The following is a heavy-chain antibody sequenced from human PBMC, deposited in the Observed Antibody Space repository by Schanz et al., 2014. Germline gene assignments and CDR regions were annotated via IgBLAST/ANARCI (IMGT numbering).Heavy chain of an antibody. J-gene: IGHJ4*02. Sequence: VQLVESGGGLVQPGESLRLSCAASGFTFSDYYMTWIRQAPGKGLEWVSDISDSGDSTHYADSVKGRFTISRDNAKNSLYLQMNGLRAEDTAVFYCARDGAELYYFDDWGQGTLVTVSS. CDR3: ARDGAELYYFDD. CDR1: GFTFSDYY. V-gene: IGHV3-11*06. D-gene: IGHD1-1*01. CDR2: ISDSGDST.